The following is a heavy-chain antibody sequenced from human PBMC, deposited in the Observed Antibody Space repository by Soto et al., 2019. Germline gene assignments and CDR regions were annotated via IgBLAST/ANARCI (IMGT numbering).Heavy chain of an antibody. CDR1: GGSISDYY. Sequence: QVQLQESGPGLVKPSETLSLTCTVSGGSISDYYWSWIRQPPGKGLEWIGYIYYSGSTNYNPSLKSRVTLSVDTSKNQVSQKLSSVPAADTAVDFCARDGEIDSYGYAYFDYWGQGTLVTVSS. V-gene: IGHV4-59*01. CDR3: ARDGEIDSYGYAYFDY. D-gene: IGHD5-18*01. CDR2: IYYSGST. J-gene: IGHJ4*02.